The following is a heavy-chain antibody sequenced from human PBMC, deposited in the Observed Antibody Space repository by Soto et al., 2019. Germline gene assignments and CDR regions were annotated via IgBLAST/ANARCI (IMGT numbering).Heavy chain of an antibody. Sequence: GGSLRLSCAASGFTFSNYAMSWVRQAPEKGLEWVSGINAGGFNTYYADSVKGRFTISRDNSRNTLYLQVNSLRAEDTAVYYSAKKHGAPVAHGFDYWGQGTLVTVSS. CDR1: GFTFSNYA. CDR2: INAGGFNT. D-gene: IGHD2-2*01. J-gene: IGHJ4*02. V-gene: IGHV3-23*01. CDR3: AKKHGAPVAHGFDY.